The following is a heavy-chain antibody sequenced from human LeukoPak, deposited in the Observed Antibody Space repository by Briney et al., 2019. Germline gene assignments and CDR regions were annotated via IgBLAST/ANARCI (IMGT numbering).Heavy chain of an antibody. CDR2: ISSSSSYI. CDR1: GFTFSSYS. J-gene: IGHJ6*03. CDR3: ARNYDFWSGEDYYYMDV. V-gene: IGHV3-21*01. D-gene: IGHD3-3*01. Sequence: GGSLRLSCAASGFTFSSYSMNWVRQAPGKGLEWVSSISSSSSYIYYADSVKGRFTISRENVKNSLYLQMNSLRAEDTAVYYCARNYDFWSGEDYYYMDVWGKGTTVTVSS.